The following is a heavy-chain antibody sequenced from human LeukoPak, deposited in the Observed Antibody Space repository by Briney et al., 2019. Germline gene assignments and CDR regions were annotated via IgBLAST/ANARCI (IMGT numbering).Heavy chain of an antibody. V-gene: IGHV1-2*02. Sequence: ASVKVSCKASGYTFTGYYMHWVRQAPGQGLEWMGWINPNSGGTNYAQKFQGRVTMTRDTSISTAYMELSRLRSDDTAVYYCARGADYGSGDNWFDPWGQGTLVTVSS. D-gene: IGHD3-10*01. CDR1: GYTFTGYY. CDR2: INPNSGGT. J-gene: IGHJ5*02. CDR3: ARGADYGSGDNWFDP.